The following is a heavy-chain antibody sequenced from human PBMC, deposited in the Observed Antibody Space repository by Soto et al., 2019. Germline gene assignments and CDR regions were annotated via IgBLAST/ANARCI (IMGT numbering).Heavy chain of an antibody. D-gene: IGHD6-13*01. CDR1: GFTFDDYA. Sequence: GGSLRLSCAASGFTFDDYAMHWVRQAPGKGLEWVSGISWNSGSIGYADSVKGRFTISRDNAKNSLYLQMNSLRAEDTALYYCAKGYGSSWDRVDYWGQGTLVTVSS. CDR2: ISWNSGSI. CDR3: AKGYGSSWDRVDY. V-gene: IGHV3-9*01. J-gene: IGHJ4*02.